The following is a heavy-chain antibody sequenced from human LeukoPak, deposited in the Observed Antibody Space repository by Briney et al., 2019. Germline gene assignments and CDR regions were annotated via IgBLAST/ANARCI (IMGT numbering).Heavy chain of an antibody. CDR3: ASITTYGDYEDYYYGMDV. J-gene: IGHJ6*02. CDR1: GFPFSSYW. V-gene: IGHV3-7*02. Sequence: GGSLRLSCAASGFPFSSYWMAWVRQAPGKGLEWVATITLDESDSYYVDSVKGRFTVSRDNAKNSLYLQMNSLRAEDTAVYYCASITTYGDYEDYYYGMDVWGQGTTVTVSS. D-gene: IGHD4-17*01. CDR2: ITLDESDS.